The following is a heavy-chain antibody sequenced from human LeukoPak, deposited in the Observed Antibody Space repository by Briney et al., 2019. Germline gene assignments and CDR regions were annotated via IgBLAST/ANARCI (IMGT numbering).Heavy chain of an antibody. CDR3: ARIPPRRTKGKGGAFDI. J-gene: IGHJ3*02. CDR1: GGSISSDY. Sequence: KPSETLSLTCTVSGGSISSDYWSWLRQPPGKGLEWIGYIIYSGSTYYNPSLRSRVTISVDVSTNQLSLTLTSVTDADTALYYCARIPPRRTKGKGGAFDIGGQGTLGSVHS. D-gene: IGHD1/OR15-1a*01. CDR2: IIYSGST. V-gene: IGHV4-59*01.